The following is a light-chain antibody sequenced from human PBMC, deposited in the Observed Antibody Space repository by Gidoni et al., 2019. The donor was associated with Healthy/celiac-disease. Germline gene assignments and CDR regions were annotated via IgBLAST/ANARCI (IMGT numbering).Light chain of an antibody. Sequence: EIVMTQSPATPSVSPGERATLSCRASQSVSSNLAWYQQKPGQAPRLLIYGASTRATGIPARFSGSGSGTEFTLTISSLQSEDFAVYYCQQYNNWRGTFGPGTKVDIK. CDR3: QQYNNWRGT. CDR1: QSVSSN. J-gene: IGKJ3*01. V-gene: IGKV3-15*01. CDR2: GAS.